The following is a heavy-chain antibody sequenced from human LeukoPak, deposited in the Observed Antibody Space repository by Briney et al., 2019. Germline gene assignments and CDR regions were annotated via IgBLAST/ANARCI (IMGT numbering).Heavy chain of an antibody. CDR2: INPNSGGT. J-gene: IGHJ5*02. V-gene: IGHV1-2*06. CDR1: GYTFTGYY. D-gene: IGHD4-17*01. CDR3: AREPRESDYGDYVGWLDP. Sequence: ASVKVSCKASGYTFTGYYMHWVRQAPGQGLEWMGRINPNSGGTNYAQKFQGRVTMTRDTSISTAYMELSRLRSDDTAVYYCAREPRESDYGDYVGWLDPWGQGTLVTVSS.